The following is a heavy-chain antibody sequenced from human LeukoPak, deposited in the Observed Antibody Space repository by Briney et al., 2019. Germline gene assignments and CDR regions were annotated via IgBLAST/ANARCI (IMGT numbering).Heavy chain of an antibody. CDR1: GGSISSSYYY. D-gene: IGHD3-22*01. J-gene: IGHJ4*02. Sequence: SETLSLTCTVSGGSISSSYYYWGWIRQPPGKGLEWLGTIYYSGSTYYNPSLRSRLTISLDTSKNQFSLTLSSVTAADTAVYYCARLQYYYDSNGYYSLYYFDYWGQGTVVTVSS. CDR3: ARLQYYYDSNGYYSLYYFDY. CDR2: IYYSGST. V-gene: IGHV4-39*01.